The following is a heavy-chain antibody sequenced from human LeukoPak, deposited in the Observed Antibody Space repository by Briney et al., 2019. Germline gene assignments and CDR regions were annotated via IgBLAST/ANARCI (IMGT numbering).Heavy chain of an antibody. CDR1: GFTFSSYS. V-gene: IGHV3-21*01. CDR2: ISSSSSYI. D-gene: IGHD2-15*01. Sequence: GSLRLSCAASGFTFSSYSMNWVRQAPGKGLEWVSSISSSSSYIYYADSVKGRFTISRDDAKNSLYLQMNSLRAEDTAVYYCATTYCSGGSCCFDPWGQGTLVTVSS. CDR3: ATTYCSGGSCCFDP. J-gene: IGHJ5*02.